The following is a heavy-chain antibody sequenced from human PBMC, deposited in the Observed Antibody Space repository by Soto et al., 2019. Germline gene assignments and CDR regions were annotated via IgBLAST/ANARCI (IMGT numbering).Heavy chain of an antibody. V-gene: IGHV3-48*03. CDR2: ISSSGSTI. J-gene: IGHJ1*01. CDR1: GFTFSSYE. CDR3: ARDFALYSGSYEYFQH. D-gene: IGHD1-26*01. Sequence: GGSLRLSCAASGFTFSSYEMNWVRQAPGKGLEWVSYISSSGSTIYYADSVKGRFTISRDNAKNSLYLQMNSLRAEDTAVYYCARDFALYSGSYEYFQHWGQGTLVTVSS.